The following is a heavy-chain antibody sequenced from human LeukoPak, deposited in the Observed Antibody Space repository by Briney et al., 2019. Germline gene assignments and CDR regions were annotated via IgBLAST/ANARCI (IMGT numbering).Heavy chain of an antibody. CDR3: ASRPGGSTWYGVFDF. CDR1: GVSMSNHY. V-gene: IGHV4-59*11. CDR2: IYGSETT. D-gene: IGHD6-13*01. J-gene: IGHJ4*02. Sequence: SETLSLTCTVSGVSMSNHYWSWIRQPPGEGLEWIGYIYGSETTNYNPSLKSRVTMSVDSSKNQFSLNLSSVTAADTALYYCASRPGGSTWYGVFDFWSRGTLVTVSS.